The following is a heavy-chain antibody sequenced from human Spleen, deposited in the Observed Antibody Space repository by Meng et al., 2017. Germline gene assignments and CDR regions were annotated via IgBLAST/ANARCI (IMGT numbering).Heavy chain of an antibody. J-gene: IGHJ4*02. V-gene: IGHV4-39*02. D-gene: IGHD4-11*01. CDR3: ARGPTTMAHDFDY. CDR2: IYYSGST. CDR1: GGSISSSSYY. Sequence: QLQLQESGQGLVKPSETLSLTCTVSGGSISSSSYYWGWIRQPPGKGLEWIGSIYYSGSTYYNPSLESRATISVDTSQNNLSLKLSSVTAADSAVYYCARGPTTMAHDFDYWGQGTLVTVSS.